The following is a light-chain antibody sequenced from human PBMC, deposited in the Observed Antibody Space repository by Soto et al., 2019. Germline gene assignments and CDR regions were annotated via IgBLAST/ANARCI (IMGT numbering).Light chain of an antibody. J-gene: IGKJ1*01. CDR3: QQYGGSPRT. CDR1: QSVSSN. V-gene: IGKV3-20*01. CDR2: GAS. Sequence: VIAHYPATLSVSLLEVATLSFRASQSVSSNLVWYQHRPGQAPRLLIYGASSRATGIPDRFSGSGSGTEFTLTISRLEPEDFAVYYCQQYGGSPRTFGQGTKVDI.